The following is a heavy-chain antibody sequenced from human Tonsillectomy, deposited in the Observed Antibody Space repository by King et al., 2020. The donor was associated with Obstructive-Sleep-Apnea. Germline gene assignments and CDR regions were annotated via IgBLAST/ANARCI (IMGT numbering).Heavy chain of an antibody. D-gene: IGHD4-23*01. CDR3: ARVWSTVVTNDAFDI. J-gene: IGHJ3*02. CDR1: GGSISSYS. Sequence: QLQESDPGLVKPSETLSLTCTVSGGSISSYSWTWIRQPPGKGLEWIGYIYNTGSTNYNPSLKSRVTISIDTSKNQFSLKLSSVTAADTAVYYCARVWSTVVTNDAFDIWGQGTMVTVSS. V-gene: IGHV4-59*01. CDR2: IYNTGST.